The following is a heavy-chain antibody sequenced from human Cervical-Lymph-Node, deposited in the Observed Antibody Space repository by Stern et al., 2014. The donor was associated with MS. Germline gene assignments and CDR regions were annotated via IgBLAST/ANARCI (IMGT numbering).Heavy chain of an antibody. CDR3: ARSPPYYEFWNDYYYFDY. D-gene: IGHD3-3*01. Sequence: QVTLKESGPALVKPTQTITLTCTFSGFSLSTSGMRVSWIRQPPGKALEWLARHDWDDDKFYSTSLKTRLTISKDTSKNQVVLTMTNMDPVDTATYYCARSPPYYEFWNDYYYFDYWGQGTLVAVSS. CDR2: HDWDDDK. CDR1: GFSLSTSGMR. V-gene: IGHV2-70*04. J-gene: IGHJ4*02.